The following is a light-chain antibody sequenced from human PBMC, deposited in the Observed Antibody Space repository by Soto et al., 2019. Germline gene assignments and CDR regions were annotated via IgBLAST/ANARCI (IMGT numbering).Light chain of an antibody. V-gene: IGKV3-20*01. J-gene: IGKJ2*01. CDR2: GAS. Sequence: EIVLTQSPGTLSLSPGERGTLSCRASQSVTNNYLAWYQQKRGQPPRLLIHGASSRATGIPDRFSGSGSGKDFTLTISGLEHEDFAVYYCQQYSTPPMYTFGQGTQVEIK. CDR1: QSVTNNY. CDR3: QQYSTPPMYT.